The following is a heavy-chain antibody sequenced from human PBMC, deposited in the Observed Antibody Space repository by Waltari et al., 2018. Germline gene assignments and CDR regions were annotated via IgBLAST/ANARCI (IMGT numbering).Heavy chain of an antibody. D-gene: IGHD1-1*01. V-gene: IGHV3-53*01. J-gene: IGHJ4*02. CDR2: LYSGGDT. Sequence: EVQLVESGGGLIQPGGSLRLSCAVSGFSVTSKYLTWLRQAPGKGLEWVAVLYSGGDTYYTDSVKGRFTISRDNSNNTLDLQMTGLRADDTAVYFCARLKQLVYYFDSWGQGTQVTVSS. CDR1: GFSVTSKY. CDR3: ARLKQLVYYFDS.